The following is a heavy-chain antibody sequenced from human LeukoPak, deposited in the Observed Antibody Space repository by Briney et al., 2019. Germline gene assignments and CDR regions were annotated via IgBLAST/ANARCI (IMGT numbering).Heavy chain of an antibody. D-gene: IGHD3-22*01. CDR2: ISYDGSNK. CDR1: GFTCSGYA. Sequence: PGGSLRLACSASGFTCSGYAMNWVGQAPGKRLKWVAVISYDGSNKYYADSVKGRFTISRDNSKNTLYLQMNSLRAEDTAVYYCARGNFTNYYDSSGYSETFDYWGQGTLVTVSS. V-gene: IGHV3-30*01. CDR3: ARGNFTNYYDSSGYSETFDY. J-gene: IGHJ4*02.